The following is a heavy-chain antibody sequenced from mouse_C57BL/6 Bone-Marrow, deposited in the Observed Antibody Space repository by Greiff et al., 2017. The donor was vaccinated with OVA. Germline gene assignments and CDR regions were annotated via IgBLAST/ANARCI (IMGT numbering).Heavy chain of an antibody. CDR1: GYTFTSYG. CDR2: IYPRSGNT. Sequence: QVHVKQSGAELARPGASVKLSCKASGYTFTSYGISWVKQRTGQGLEWIGEIYPRSGNTYYNEKFKGKATLTADKSSSTAYMELRSLTSEDSAVYFCARSGYYPVWGTGTTVTVSS. V-gene: IGHV1-81*01. CDR3: ARSGYYPV. D-gene: IGHD2-3*01. J-gene: IGHJ1*03.